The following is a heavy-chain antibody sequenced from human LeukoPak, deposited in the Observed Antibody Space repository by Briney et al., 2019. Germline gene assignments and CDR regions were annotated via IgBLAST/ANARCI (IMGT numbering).Heavy chain of an antibody. Sequence: SETLSLICAVYGGSFSGYYWSWIRQPPGKGLEWIGEINHSGSTNYNPSLKSRVTISVDTSKNQFSLKLSSVTAADTAVYYCARGYDSSGYYGPGDYWGQGTLVTVSS. CDR1: GGSFSGYY. CDR2: INHSGST. CDR3: ARGYDSSGYYGPGDY. D-gene: IGHD3-22*01. J-gene: IGHJ4*02. V-gene: IGHV4-34*01.